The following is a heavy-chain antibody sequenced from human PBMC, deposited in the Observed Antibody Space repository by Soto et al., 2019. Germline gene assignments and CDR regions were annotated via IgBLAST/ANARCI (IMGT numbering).Heavy chain of an antibody. V-gene: IGHV4-31*03. CDR1: GGSISSGGYY. CDR2: IYYSGST. J-gene: IGHJ5*02. D-gene: IGHD3-3*02. Sequence: SEALSLTCTVSGGSISSGGYYWSWIRQHPGKGLEWIGYIYYSGSTYYNPSLKSRVTISVDTSKNQFSLKLSSVTAADTAVYYCASPKIAFYNWFDPWGQGTLVTVSS. CDR3: ASPKIAFYNWFDP.